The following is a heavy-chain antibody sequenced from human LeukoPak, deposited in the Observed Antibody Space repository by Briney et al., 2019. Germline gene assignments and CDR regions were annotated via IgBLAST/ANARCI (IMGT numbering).Heavy chain of an antibody. Sequence: ASVKVSCKASGYTFTSYGISWVRQASGQGLEWMGWISAYNGNTNYAQKLQGRVTMTTDTSTSTAYMELRSLRSDDTAVYYCARVRRGSGWYRLDYWGQGTLVTVSS. J-gene: IGHJ4*02. D-gene: IGHD6-19*01. V-gene: IGHV1-18*01. CDR2: ISAYNGNT. CDR3: ARVRRGSGWYRLDY. CDR1: GYTFTSYG.